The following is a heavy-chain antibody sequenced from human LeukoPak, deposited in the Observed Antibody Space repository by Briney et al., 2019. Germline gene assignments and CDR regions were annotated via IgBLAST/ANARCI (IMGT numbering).Heavy chain of an antibody. J-gene: IGHJ5*02. Sequence: PGGSLRLSCAASGFTFSSYEMNWVRQAPGKGLEWVSYISSSGRTKYYADSVKGRFTISRDNAKNSLYLQMNILRAEDTAVYYCARDSAAGDWFDPWGQGTLVTVSS. D-gene: IGHD3-10*01. CDR3: ARDSAAGDWFDP. V-gene: IGHV3-48*03. CDR2: ISSSGRTK. CDR1: GFTFSSYE.